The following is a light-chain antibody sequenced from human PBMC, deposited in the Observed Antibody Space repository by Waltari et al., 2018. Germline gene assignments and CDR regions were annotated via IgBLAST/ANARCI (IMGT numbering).Light chain of an antibody. J-gene: IGLJ1*01. CDR1: DRDVGAYDF. V-gene: IGLV2-14*01. CDR3: SSYTTSSAPGV. CDR2: EVS. Sequence: QSALTQPASVSGSPGQPITIPCSGTDRDVGAYDFVSWYQQHPGKAPHLIIYEVSNRPSGISNRFSASKSGNTASLTISGLQAEDEADYYCSSYTTSSAPGVFGTGTRVTVL.